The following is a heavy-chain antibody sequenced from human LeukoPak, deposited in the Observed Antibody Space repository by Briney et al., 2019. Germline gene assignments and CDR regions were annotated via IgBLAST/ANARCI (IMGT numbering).Heavy chain of an antibody. Sequence: SETLSLTCTVSGGSISSSSYYWGWIRQPPGKGLEWIGSIYHSGSTYYNPSLKSRVTISVDTSKNQFSLKLSSVTAADTAVYYCARDMWFEEVEHYYMDVWGKGTTVTVSS. V-gene: IGHV4-39*07. D-gene: IGHD3-10*01. CDR2: IYHSGST. CDR1: GGSISSSSYY. J-gene: IGHJ6*03. CDR3: ARDMWFEEVEHYYMDV.